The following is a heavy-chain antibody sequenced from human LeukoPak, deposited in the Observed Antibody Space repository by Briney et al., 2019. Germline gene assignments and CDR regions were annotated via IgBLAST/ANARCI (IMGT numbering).Heavy chain of an antibody. D-gene: IGHD3-16*01. CDR3: ASMITRRGAFDI. CDR2: IYYSGSS. V-gene: IGHV4-39*01. CDR1: GGSISSSSYY. J-gene: IGHJ3*02. Sequence: SETLSLTCTVSGGSISSSSYYWGWIRQPPGKGLEWIGRIYYSGSSYVNPVLKSRVTICVDTSTNQSSLKLSSVPAAATAVYYCASMITRRGAFDIWGQGTMVTVSS.